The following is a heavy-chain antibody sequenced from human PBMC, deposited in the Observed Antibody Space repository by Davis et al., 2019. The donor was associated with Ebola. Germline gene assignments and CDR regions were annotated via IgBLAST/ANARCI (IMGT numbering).Heavy chain of an antibody. CDR2: INPNSGGT. J-gene: IGHJ6*04. Sequence: ASVKVSCKASGYTFTGYYMHWVRQAPGQGLEWMGRINPNSGGTNYAQKFQGRVTMTRDTSVSTAYMELSMLRSDDTAVYYCARRGGVVIMDGMDVWGKGTTVTVSS. V-gene: IGHV1-2*06. CDR1: GYTFTGYY. D-gene: IGHD3-3*01. CDR3: ARRGGVVIMDGMDV.